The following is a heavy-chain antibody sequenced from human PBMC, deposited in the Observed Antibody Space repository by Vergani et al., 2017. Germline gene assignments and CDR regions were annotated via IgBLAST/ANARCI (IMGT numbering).Heavy chain of an antibody. J-gene: IGHJ4*02. Sequence: QVQLVESGGGVVQPGRSLRLSCAASGFTFSSYGMHWVRQAPGKGLEWVAVISYDGSNKYYADSVKGRFTISRDNSKNTLYLQMNSLRAEDTAVYYCATYSGGYDYWGQGTLVTVS. D-gene: IGHD1-26*01. V-gene: IGHV3-30*03. CDR3: ATYSGGYDY. CDR1: GFTFSSYG. CDR2: ISYDGSNK.